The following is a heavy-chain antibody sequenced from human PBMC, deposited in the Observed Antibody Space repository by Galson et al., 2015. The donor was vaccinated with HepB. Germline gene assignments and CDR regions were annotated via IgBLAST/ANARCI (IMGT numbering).Heavy chain of an antibody. J-gene: IGHJ4*02. Sequence: SVKVSCKASGGTFSSYAISWVRQAPGQGLEWMGGIIPIFGTANYAQKFQGRVTITADESTSTAYMELSSLRSEDTAVYYCARNYYDSSGYPVVGYWGQGTLVTVSS. D-gene: IGHD3-22*01. CDR2: IIPIFGTA. CDR3: ARNYYDSSGYPVVGY. V-gene: IGHV1-69*13. CDR1: GGTFSSYA.